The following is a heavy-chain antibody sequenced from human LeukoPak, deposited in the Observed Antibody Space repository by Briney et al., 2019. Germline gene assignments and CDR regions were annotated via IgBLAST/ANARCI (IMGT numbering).Heavy chain of an antibody. J-gene: IGHJ2*01. Sequence: PSETLSLTCTVSGGSISSYYWSWIRQPPGKGLEWIGYIYYSGSTNYNPSPKSRVTISVDTSKNQFSLKLSSVTAADTAVYYCARRGGFDGDYGWYFDLWGRGTLVTVSS. CDR3: ARRGGFDGDYGWYFDL. CDR1: GGSISSYY. D-gene: IGHD4-17*01. V-gene: IGHV4-59*08. CDR2: IYYSGST.